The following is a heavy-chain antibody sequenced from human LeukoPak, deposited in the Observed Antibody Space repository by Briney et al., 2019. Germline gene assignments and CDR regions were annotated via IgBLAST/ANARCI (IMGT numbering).Heavy chain of an antibody. Sequence: GASLRLSCAASGFIFSNYAMYWVRQAPGKGLEWVSAISGRSYNTYYADSVKGRFTLSRDSSKNTLYLQMNSLRADDTAVYYCAKWGDYDVLTGYYVSDFWGQGTLVTVSS. CDR3: AKWGDYDVLTGYYVSDF. V-gene: IGHV3-23*01. J-gene: IGHJ4*02. CDR2: ISGRSYNT. CDR1: GFIFSNYA. D-gene: IGHD3-9*01.